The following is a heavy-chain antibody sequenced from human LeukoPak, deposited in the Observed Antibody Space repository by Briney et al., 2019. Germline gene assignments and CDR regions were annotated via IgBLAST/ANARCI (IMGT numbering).Heavy chain of an antibody. CDR2: INILSNYI. V-gene: IGHV3-21*01. CDR3: ARDSHSRSWYSEFDY. CDR1: GFTFSSYS. Sequence: RWSLRLSCAPSGFTFSSYSINWVRQAPGKGLEWVSSINILSNYIYYADSVKDRFTISRDNAKNSLYLQMNSLRAEDTAVYYCARDSHSRSWYSEFDYWGQGTLVTVSS. J-gene: IGHJ4*02. D-gene: IGHD6-13*01.